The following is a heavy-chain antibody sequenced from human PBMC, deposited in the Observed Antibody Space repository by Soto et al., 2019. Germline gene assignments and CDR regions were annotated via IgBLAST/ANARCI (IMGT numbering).Heavy chain of an antibody. D-gene: IGHD4-17*01. CDR3: ARGERLDYGHFNGVDV. V-gene: IGHV1-8*01. J-gene: IGHJ6*02. CDR2: MNPNSGNT. Sequence: GASVKVSCKASGYTFTSYDINWVRQATGQGLEWMGWMNPNSGNTGYAQKFQGRVTMTRNTSISTAYMELSSLRSEDTAVYYCARGERLDYGHFNGVDVCGQGTTVTVSS. CDR1: GYTFTSYD.